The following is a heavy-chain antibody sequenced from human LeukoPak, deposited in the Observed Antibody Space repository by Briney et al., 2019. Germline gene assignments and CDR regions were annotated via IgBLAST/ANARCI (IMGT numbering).Heavy chain of an antibody. CDR1: GYTFTDYD. J-gene: IGHJ5*02. Sequence: GASVKVSCKASGYTFTDYDMHWVRQAPGQGLEWMGWINPNSGGTNYAQKFQGRVTMTRDTSISTAYMELSRLRSDDTAVYYSARGGWSLGYCSSSSCLDWFDPWGQGTLVTVSS. V-gene: IGHV1-2*02. CDR3: ARGGWSLGYCSSSSCLDWFDP. CDR2: INPNSGGT. D-gene: IGHD2-2*01.